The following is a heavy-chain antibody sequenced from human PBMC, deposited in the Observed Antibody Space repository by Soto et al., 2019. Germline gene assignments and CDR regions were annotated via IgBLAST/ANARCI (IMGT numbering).Heavy chain of an antibody. CDR1: GYTFTGYY. CDR2: INPNSGGT. Sequence: ASVKVSCKASGYTFTGYYMHWVRQAPGQGLEWMGWINPNSGGTNYAQKFQGWVTMTRDTSISTAYMELSRLRSDDTAVYYCARGPLAAAADYYYGMDGWGQGTTVTVSS. CDR3: ARGPLAAAADYYYGMDG. J-gene: IGHJ6*02. D-gene: IGHD2-15*01. V-gene: IGHV1-2*04.